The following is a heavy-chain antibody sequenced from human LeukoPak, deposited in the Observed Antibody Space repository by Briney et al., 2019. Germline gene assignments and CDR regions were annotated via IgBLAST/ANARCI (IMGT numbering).Heavy chain of an antibody. CDR1: GGTFSSYA. CDR3: AREDGRDGYNYVPY. Sequence: ASVKVSCKASGGTFSSYAISWVRQAPGQGLEWMGWISAYNGNTNYAQKLQGRVTMTTDTSTSTAYMELRSLRSDDTAVYYCAREDGRDGYNYVPYWGQGTLVTVSS. V-gene: IGHV1-18*01. D-gene: IGHD5-24*01. CDR2: ISAYNGNT. J-gene: IGHJ4*02.